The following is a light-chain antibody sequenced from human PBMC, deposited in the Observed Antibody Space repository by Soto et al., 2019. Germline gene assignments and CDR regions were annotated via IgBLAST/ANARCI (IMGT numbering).Light chain of an antibody. CDR1: QSVSSN. Sequence: EIVMTQSPATLSVSPGERATLSCRASQSVSSNLAWYQQKPGQAPRLLIYGASTRATGIPARFSGSGSGPKFTLTISSLQSEDFAVYYCQQYNNWPPPFTFGSGNKVAI. CDR3: QQYNNWPPPFT. CDR2: GAS. V-gene: IGKV3-15*01. J-gene: IGKJ3*01.